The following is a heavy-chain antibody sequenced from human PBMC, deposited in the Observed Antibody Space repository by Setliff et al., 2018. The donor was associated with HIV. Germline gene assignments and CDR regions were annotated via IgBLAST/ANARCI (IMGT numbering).Heavy chain of an antibody. V-gene: IGHV4-34*01. Sequence: SETLSLTCAVYGESFSGYYWNWIRQPPGKGLEWIGEINHSGSTNYNPSLKSRVTISVDTSKNQFSLKLSSVTAADTAVFYCARLTTTYYYDSSAYYHPVWGQGTLVTVSS. CDR3: ARLTTTYYYDSSAYYHPV. CDR1: GESFSGYY. D-gene: IGHD3-22*01. J-gene: IGHJ4*02. CDR2: INHSGST.